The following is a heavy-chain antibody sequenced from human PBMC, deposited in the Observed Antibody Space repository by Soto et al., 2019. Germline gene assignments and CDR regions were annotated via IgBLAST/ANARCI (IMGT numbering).Heavy chain of an antibody. CDR3: ARGPSYYYDSSGYYYV. CDR1: GFTFSSYA. J-gene: IGHJ4*02. D-gene: IGHD3-22*01. CDR2: ISGSGGST. V-gene: IGHV3-23*01. Sequence: GGSLRLSCAASGFTFSSYAMSWVRQAPGKGLEWVSAISGSGGSTYYADSVKGRFTISRDNSKNTLYLQMNSLRAEDTAVYYCARGPSYYYDSSGYYYVWGQGTLVTVSS.